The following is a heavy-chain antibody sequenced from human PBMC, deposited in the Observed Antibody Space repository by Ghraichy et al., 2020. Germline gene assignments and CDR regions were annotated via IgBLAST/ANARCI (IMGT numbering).Heavy chain of an antibody. Sequence: GGSLRLSCAASGFTFSSYAMSWVRQAPGKGLEWVSAISGSGGSTYYADSVKGRFTISRDNSKNTLYLQMNSLRAEDTAVYYCAKDPLDSSGWYFIPPGIDYWGQGTLVTVSS. CDR3: AKDPLDSSGWYFIPPGIDY. CDR2: ISGSGGST. J-gene: IGHJ4*02. D-gene: IGHD6-19*01. CDR1: GFTFSSYA. V-gene: IGHV3-23*01.